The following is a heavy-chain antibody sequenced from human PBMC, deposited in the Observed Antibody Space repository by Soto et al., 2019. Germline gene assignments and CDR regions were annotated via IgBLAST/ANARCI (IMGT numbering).Heavy chain of an antibody. D-gene: IGHD2-15*01. CDR3: AKGWVPNRILVVVAATHLYFAY. J-gene: IGHJ4*02. CDR2: ISGSGGST. V-gene: IGHV3-23*01. CDR1: GFTFSSYA. Sequence: EVQLLESGGGLVQPGGSLRLSCAASGFTFSSYAMSWVRQAPGKGLEWVSAISGSGGSTYYADSVKGRFTISRDNSKNTRYQQINSLRADDRIVHYCAKGWVPNRILVVVAATHLYFAYWGQGTLVTVSS.